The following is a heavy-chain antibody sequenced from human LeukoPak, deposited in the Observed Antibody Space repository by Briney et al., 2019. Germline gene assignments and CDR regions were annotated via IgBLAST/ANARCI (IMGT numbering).Heavy chain of an antibody. CDR2: ISWNSGSI. D-gene: IGHD3-3*01. Sequence: GGSLSLSCAASGFTFDDYAMHWVRQAPGKGVEGVAGISWNSGSIGYADSVKGRFTISRDNAKNSLYLQMNSLRAEDTALYYCAKDRRYYDFWSGYYTSTGMDVWGQGTTVTVSS. J-gene: IGHJ6*02. CDR1: GFTFDDYA. CDR3: AKDRRYYDFWSGYYTSTGMDV. V-gene: IGHV3-9*01.